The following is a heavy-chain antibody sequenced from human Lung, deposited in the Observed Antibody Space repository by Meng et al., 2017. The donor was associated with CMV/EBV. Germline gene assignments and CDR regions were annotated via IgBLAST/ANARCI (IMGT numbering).Heavy chain of an antibody. J-gene: IGHJ4*02. CDR1: GYTFTSYG. D-gene: IGHD6-19*01. CDR2: ISCYNGDT. Sequence: QVQLVQAGAEVKKPGASVKVSCKASGYTFTSYGLSWIRQAPGQGLEWMGWISCYNGDTNYAQKLQGRVTMTTDTSTNTAYMDLRSLRSDDTAVYYCARDPSNTSGRYAYVDYWGQGTLVTVSS. CDR3: ARDPSNTSGRYAYVDY. V-gene: IGHV1-18*01.